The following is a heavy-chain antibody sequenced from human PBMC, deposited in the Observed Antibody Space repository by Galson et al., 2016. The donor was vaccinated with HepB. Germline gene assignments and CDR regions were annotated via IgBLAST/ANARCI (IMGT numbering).Heavy chain of an antibody. CDR1: GIIISSHY. CDR2: IYSGGGT. D-gene: IGHD6-13*01. J-gene: IGHJ4*02. CDR3: ARDPNAAATGTWG. V-gene: IGHV3-53*01. Sequence: SLRLSCAASGIIISSHYMTWVRQAPGKGLEWVSRIYSGGGTDYADSVKGRFTISRDSSKNTLFLTMNSLRPEDTAVYYCARDPNAAATGTWGWGQGTLVTVSS.